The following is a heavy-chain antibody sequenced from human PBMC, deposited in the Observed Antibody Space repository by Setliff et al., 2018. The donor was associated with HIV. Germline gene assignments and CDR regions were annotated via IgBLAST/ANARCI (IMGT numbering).Heavy chain of an antibody. CDR3: AVDSTTDAFDI. CDR1: GGSIITSDDY. J-gene: IGHJ3*02. V-gene: IGHV4-39*07. Sequence: PSETLSLTCIVSGGSIITSDDYWGWIRQPPGKGLEWIGSFYYGGNTYYNPSLKSRVTISADTSKNQFSLKLSSVTAADTALYYCAVDSTTDAFDIWGQGTMVTVSS. CDR2: FYYGGNT. D-gene: IGHD3-22*01.